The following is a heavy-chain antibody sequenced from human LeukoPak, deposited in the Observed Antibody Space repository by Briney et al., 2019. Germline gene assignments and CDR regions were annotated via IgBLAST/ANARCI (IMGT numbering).Heavy chain of an antibody. CDR1: GYTFTDYY. D-gene: IGHD6-13*01. CDR3: ARRVAAPGHDVFDI. CDR2: INPNSGDT. V-gene: IGHV1-2*02. J-gene: IGHJ3*02. Sequence: ASVKVSCKASGYTFTDYYLHWVRQAPGQGLEWMGWINPNSGDTHFAQTFQDRVTMARDTSISSAYMELGRLRSDDTALYYCARRVAAPGHDVFDIWGQGTMVTVSS.